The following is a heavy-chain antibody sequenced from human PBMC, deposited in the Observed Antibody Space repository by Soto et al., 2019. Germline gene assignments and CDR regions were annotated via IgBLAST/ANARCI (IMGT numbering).Heavy chain of an antibody. Sequence: GESLKISCKGSGYNFTNYWISWVRQMPGKGLEWMGRIDPSDSYTNYSPSFQGHVTTSADKSISTAYLQWSSLKASDTAMYYCARRICSGGSCFDVFDIWGQGTMVTVSS. CDR2: IDPSDSYT. CDR1: GYNFTNYW. CDR3: ARRICSGGSCFDVFDI. J-gene: IGHJ3*02. D-gene: IGHD2-15*01. V-gene: IGHV5-10-1*01.